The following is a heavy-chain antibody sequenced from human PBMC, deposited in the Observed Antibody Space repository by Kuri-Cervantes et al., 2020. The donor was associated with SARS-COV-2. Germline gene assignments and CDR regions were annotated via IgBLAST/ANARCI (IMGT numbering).Heavy chain of an antibody. CDR3: ARDDSRILYKYQLLVPPFGGALCPRGRRATNYYYYGMDV. J-gene: IGHJ6*02. CDR2: IWYDGSNK. Sequence: LSLTCAASGFTFSSYGMHWVRQAPGKGLEWVAVIWYDGSNKYYADSVKGRFTISRDNSKNTLYLQMNSLRAEDTAVYYCARDDSRILYKYQLLVPPFGGALCPRGRRATNYYYYGMDVWGQGTTVTVSS. CDR1: GFTFSSYG. V-gene: IGHV3-33*08. D-gene: IGHD2-2*01.